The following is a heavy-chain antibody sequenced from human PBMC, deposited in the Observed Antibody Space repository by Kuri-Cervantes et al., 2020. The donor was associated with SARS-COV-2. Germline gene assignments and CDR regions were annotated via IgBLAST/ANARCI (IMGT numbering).Heavy chain of an antibody. CDR2: IYSGGST. Sequence: LSLTCAASGFTVSSNYMSWVRQSAGTRLGCVSVIYSGGSTYYADSVNGRFTISRDNSKNTLYLQMNSLRDEDTAVYYCATGDFFDPNGSCQEALDVWSQGTMVTVSS. CDR1: GFTVSSNY. V-gene: IGHV3-66*01. J-gene: IGHJ3*01. D-gene: IGHD3-16*01. CDR3: ATGDFFDPNGSCQEALDV.